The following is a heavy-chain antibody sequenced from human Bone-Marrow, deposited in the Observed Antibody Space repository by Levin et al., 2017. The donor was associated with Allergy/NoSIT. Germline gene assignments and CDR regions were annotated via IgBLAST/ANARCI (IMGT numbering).Heavy chain of an antibody. D-gene: IGHD4-17*01. CDR3: ARDRVTTNWYFDL. CDR2: INRDGSST. J-gene: IGHJ2*01. V-gene: IGHV3-74*01. Sequence: GESLKISCSASGFNFSSYWMHWVRQAPGKGLVWVSRINRDGSSTSYADSVKGRFTISRDNAKNTLYLQMNSLRAEDTSVYYCARDRVTTNWYFDLWSRGTLVTVPS. CDR1: GFNFSSYW.